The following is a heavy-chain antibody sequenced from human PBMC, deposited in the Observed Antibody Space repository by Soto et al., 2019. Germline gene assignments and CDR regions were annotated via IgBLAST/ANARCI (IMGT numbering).Heavy chain of an antibody. Sequence: QVQLQESGPGLVKPSQTLSLTCTVSGGSISSGGTGSYWTWIRQLPGKGLEWIGYIYYTVNTYYNPSLKSRPTISIDTSENQFSLKRTSVTAADTAVYFCASGHDAYKVRYWGQGTLVTVSS. CDR3: ASGHDAYKVRY. CDR2: IYYTVNT. D-gene: IGHD1-1*01. J-gene: IGHJ4*02. CDR1: GGSISSGGTGSY. V-gene: IGHV4-31*03.